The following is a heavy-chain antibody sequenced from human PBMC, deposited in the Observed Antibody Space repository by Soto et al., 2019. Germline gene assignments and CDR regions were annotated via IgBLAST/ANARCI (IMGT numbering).Heavy chain of an antibody. D-gene: IGHD3-9*01. J-gene: IGHJ6*02. CDR2: IYPGDSDT. CDR1: GYRFTNYW. Sequence: GESLKISCKASGYRFTNYWIGWVRQMPGKGLEWMGIIYPGDSDTRYSPSFQGQVTISADKSISTAYLQWSSLKASDTAMYYCARLGQLWSDYDILTGPIHYGMDVWGQGTTVTVSS. CDR3: ARLGQLWSDYDILTGPIHYGMDV. V-gene: IGHV5-51*01.